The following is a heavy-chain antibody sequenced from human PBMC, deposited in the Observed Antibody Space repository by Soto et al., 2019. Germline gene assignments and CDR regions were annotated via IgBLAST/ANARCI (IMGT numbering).Heavy chain of an antibody. CDR1: GFTFTSYS. CDR2: ISSTTNYI. Sequence: GGSLRLSCAASGFTFTSYSMNWVRQAPGKGLEWVSSISSTTNYIYYADSMKGRFTVSRDNAKNSVYLEMNSLSAEDTALYYCARESEDLTSNFDYWGQGTLVTVSS. J-gene: IGHJ4*02. V-gene: IGHV3-21*01. CDR3: ARESEDLTSNFDY.